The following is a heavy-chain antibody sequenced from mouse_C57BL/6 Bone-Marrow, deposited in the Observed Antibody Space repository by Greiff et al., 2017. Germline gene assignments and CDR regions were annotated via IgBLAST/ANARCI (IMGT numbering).Heavy chain of an antibody. CDR2: IDPEDGET. CDR1: GFNIKDYY. Sequence: VQLQQSGAELVKPGASVKLSCTASGFNIKDYYMHWVKQRTEQGLEWIGRIDPEDGETKYAPKFPGKATITAATSSNTAYLQLSSLTSEDTAVYYCARALDWFAYWGQGTLVTVSA. CDR3: ARALDWFAY. J-gene: IGHJ3*01. V-gene: IGHV14-2*01.